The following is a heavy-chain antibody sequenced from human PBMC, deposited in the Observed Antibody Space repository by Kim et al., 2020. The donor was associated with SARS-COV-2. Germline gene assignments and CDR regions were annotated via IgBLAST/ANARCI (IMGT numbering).Heavy chain of an antibody. CDR2: ISYDGSNK. J-gene: IGHJ4*02. D-gene: IGHD3-22*01. V-gene: IGHV3-30*18. CDR1: GFTFSSYG. CDR3: AKEDYDSSGYLFDY. Sequence: GGSLRLSCAASGFTFSSYGMHWVRQAPGKGLEWVAVISYDGSNKYYADSVRGRFTISRDTSKNTLYLQMNSLRAEDTAVYYCAKEDYDSSGYLFDYWGQETLVTVSS.